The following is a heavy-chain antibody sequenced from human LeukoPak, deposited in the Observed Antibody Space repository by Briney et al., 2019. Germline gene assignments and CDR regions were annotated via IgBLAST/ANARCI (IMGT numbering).Heavy chain of an antibody. CDR2: ISSSSSYT. J-gene: IGHJ1*01. Sequence: GGSLRLSCAASGFTFSDYYMSWLRQAPGKGLEWVSYISSSSSYTNYADSVKGRLTISRDNAKNSLYLQMNSLRAESTAIYYCARVYYYDSSGYYQPSGYFQHGGQGTLVTVSS. V-gene: IGHV3-11*06. D-gene: IGHD3-22*01. CDR3: ARVYYYDSSGYYQPSGYFQH. CDR1: GFTFSDYY.